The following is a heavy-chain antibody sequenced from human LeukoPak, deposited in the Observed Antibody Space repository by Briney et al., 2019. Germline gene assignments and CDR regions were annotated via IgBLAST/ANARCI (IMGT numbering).Heavy chain of an antibody. CDR1: EFTFSSYA. Sequence: PGRSLRLSCAASEFTFSSYAAHWVRQAPGKGLEWVAVISHDGSNKYYADSVKGRFTISRDNSKNTLYLQMNSLRAEDTAVYYCARDSAIAVAGPDYFFDYWGQGTLVTVSS. J-gene: IGHJ4*02. D-gene: IGHD6-19*01. V-gene: IGHV3-30*04. CDR2: ISHDGSNK. CDR3: ARDSAIAVAGPDYFFDY.